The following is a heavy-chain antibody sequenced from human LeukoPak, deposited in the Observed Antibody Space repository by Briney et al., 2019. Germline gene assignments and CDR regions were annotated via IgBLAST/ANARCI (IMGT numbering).Heavy chain of an antibody. CDR2: IYTSGST. Sequence: PSETLPLTCTVSGGSISSYYWSWIRQPAGKGLEWIGRIYTSGSTNYNPSLKSRVTMSVDTSKNQFSLKLSSVTAADTAVYYGARGTWATTLAAWGQGTLVTVSS. CDR1: GGSISSYY. D-gene: IGHD5-24*01. CDR3: ARGTWATTLAA. J-gene: IGHJ5*02. V-gene: IGHV4-4*07.